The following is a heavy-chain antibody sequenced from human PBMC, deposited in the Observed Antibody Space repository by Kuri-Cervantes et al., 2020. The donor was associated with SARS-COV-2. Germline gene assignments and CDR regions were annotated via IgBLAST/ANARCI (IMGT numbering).Heavy chain of an antibody. CDR3: ARGVAARSPFDH. Sequence: SVKVSCKASGDTFSTYSITWVRQAPGQGLEWMGRIIPILGTANYAQKFQGRVTITANISTSTAYMELSSLRSEDTAVYYCARGVAARSPFDHWGQGTLVTVSS. V-gene: IGHV1-69*08. CDR1: GDTFSTYS. D-gene: IGHD6-6*01. CDR2: IIPILGTA. J-gene: IGHJ4*02.